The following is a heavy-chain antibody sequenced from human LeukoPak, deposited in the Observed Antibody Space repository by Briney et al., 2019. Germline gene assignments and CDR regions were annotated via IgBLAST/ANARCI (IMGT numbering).Heavy chain of an antibody. CDR3: ARDDSGYEYNWFDP. V-gene: IGHV4-4*07. D-gene: IGHD5-12*01. Sequence: SETLSPTCTVSGGSISSYYWSWIRQPAGKGLEWIGRIYTSGSTNYNPSLKSRVTMSVDTSKDQFSLKLSSVTAADTAVYYCARDDSGYEYNWFDPWGQGTLVTVSS. CDR1: GGSISSYY. J-gene: IGHJ5*02. CDR2: IYTSGST.